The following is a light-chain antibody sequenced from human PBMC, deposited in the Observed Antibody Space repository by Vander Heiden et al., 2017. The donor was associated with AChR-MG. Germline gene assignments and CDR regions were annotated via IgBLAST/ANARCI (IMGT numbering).Light chain of an antibody. Sequence: DIQMTQSPSSLSASVGDRVTITGRASQSISSYLNWYQQKPGKAPKLLIYAASSLQSGVPSRFSGSGSGTDFTLTISSRQPEDFATYYCQQSDSTPPTFGQGTKLEI. CDR1: QSISSY. V-gene: IGKV1-39*01. J-gene: IGKJ2*01. CDR3: QQSDSTPPT. CDR2: AAS.